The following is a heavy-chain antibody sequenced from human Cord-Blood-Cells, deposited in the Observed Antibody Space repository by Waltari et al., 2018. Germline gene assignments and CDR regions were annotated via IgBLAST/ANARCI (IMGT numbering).Heavy chain of an antibody. D-gene: IGHD3-22*01. CDR3: ARVVDYYDSSGYYYFDY. V-gene: IGHV4-34*01. CDR2: INQSGST. Sequence: QVQLQQWGAGLLKPSETLSLTCAVYGGSFSGYYWSWIRQPPGKGLEWIGEINQSGSTNYNPSLKRRVTISVDTSKNQFSLKLSSVTAADTAVYYCARVVDYYDSSGYYYFDYWGQGTLVTVSS. J-gene: IGHJ4*02. CDR1: GGSFSGYY.